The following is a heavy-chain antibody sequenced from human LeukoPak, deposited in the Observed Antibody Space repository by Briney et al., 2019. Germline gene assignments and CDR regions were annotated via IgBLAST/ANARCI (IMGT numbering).Heavy chain of an antibody. D-gene: IGHD4-17*01. CDR3: ARGATYDYGDYLDI. CDR2: ISSGGST. J-gene: IGHJ3*02. CDR1: GFNVSSNY. Sequence: GGSLRLSCAASGFNVSSNYMGWVRQAPGKGLEWVSVISSGGSTYYADSVKGRFTISRDNSKNTLYLQMNSLRAEDTAVYCCARGATYDYGDYLDIWGQGTMVTVSS. V-gene: IGHV3-53*01.